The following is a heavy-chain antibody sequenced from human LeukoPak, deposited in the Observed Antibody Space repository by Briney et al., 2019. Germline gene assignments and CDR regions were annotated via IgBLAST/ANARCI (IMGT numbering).Heavy chain of an antibody. V-gene: IGHV3-30*12. CDR2: ITNDGNNK. J-gene: IGHJ3*02. D-gene: IGHD4-17*01. Sequence: GGSLRLSCVASAFTFSSSAMDWVRQAPGKGLEWVSFITNDGNNKYYADSVKGRFTISRDNAKNSLYLQMNSLRAEDTAVYYCARDILKDYGDYGSGAFDIWGQGTMVTVSS. CDR1: AFTFSSSA. CDR3: ARDILKDYGDYGSGAFDI.